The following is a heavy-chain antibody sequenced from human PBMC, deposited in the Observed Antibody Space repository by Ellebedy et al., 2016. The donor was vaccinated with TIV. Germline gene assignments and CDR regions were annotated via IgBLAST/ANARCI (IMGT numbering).Heavy chain of an antibody. CDR1: GFTFSSYA. V-gene: IGHV3-30*01. D-gene: IGHD1-26*01. Sequence: GESLKISCAASGFTFSSYAMHWVRQAPGKGLEWVAVISYDGSNKYYADSVKGRFTISRDNSKNTLYLQMNSLRAEDTAMYYCARTKGSNQEWELLLMYGIDFWGQGTTVTVSS. CDR2: ISYDGSNK. J-gene: IGHJ6*02. CDR3: ARTKGSNQEWELLLMYGIDF.